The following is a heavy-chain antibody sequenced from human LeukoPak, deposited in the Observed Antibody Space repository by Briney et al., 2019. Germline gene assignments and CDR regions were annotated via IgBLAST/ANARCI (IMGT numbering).Heavy chain of an antibody. CDR1: GFTFSTYA. CDR3: AKSPGSVIVPSLYYFDY. CDR2: ISGSGINT. V-gene: IGHV3-23*01. Sequence: PGGSLRLSCAASGFTFSTYAMSWVRQAPGKGLEWVSAISGSGINTYYADSVKGRFTISRDNSKNTLYLQMNSLRAEGTAVYYCAKSPGSVIVPSLYYFDYWGQGTLVTVSS. J-gene: IGHJ4*02. D-gene: IGHD2/OR15-2a*01.